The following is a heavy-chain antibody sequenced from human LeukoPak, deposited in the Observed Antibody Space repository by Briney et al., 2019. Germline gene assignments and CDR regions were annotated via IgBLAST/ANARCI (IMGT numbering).Heavy chain of an antibody. CDR2: IYTSGST. D-gene: IGHD2-15*01. J-gene: IGHJ6*02. CDR1: GGSISSYY. V-gene: IGHV4-4*07. Sequence: SETLSLTCTVSGGSISSYYWSWIRQPAGKGLEWIGRIYTSGSTNYKPSLKSRVTMSVDTSKNQFSLKLSSVTAADTAVYYCARESGMVVAATYYYYGIDVWGQGTTVTVSS. CDR3: ARESGMVVAATYYYYGIDV.